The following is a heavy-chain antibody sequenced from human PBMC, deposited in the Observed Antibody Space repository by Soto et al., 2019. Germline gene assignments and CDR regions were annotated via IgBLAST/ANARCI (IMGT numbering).Heavy chain of an antibody. D-gene: IGHD2-21*01. CDR2: IAGTGGST. V-gene: IGHV3-23*01. CDR3: ARGVSDYYYYYMDV. Sequence: EVQLLEYGGGFVQPGGSLRLSCAVSEFIVSNYAMSWVRQAPGKGLQWVSTIAGTGGSTYYADSVRGRFTISTDKAKTTLYLSMNILIDDDTAIYYCARGVSDYYYYYMDVWGKGTPVTVSS. J-gene: IGHJ6*03. CDR1: EFIVSNYA.